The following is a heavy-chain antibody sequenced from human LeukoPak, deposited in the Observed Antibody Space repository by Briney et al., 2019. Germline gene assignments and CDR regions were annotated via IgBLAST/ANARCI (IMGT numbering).Heavy chain of an antibody. V-gene: IGHV1-2*02. CDR1: GYTFTGYY. CDR2: INPNSGGT. Sequence: ASVKVSCKASGYTFTGYYMHWVRQAPGQGLEWMGWINPNSGGTNYAQKFQGRVTMTRDTSISTAYMELSRLRSDDTAVYYCARHYYDSSGQLEGDFDYWGQGTLVTVSS. J-gene: IGHJ4*02. D-gene: IGHD3-22*01. CDR3: ARHYYDSSGQLEGDFDY.